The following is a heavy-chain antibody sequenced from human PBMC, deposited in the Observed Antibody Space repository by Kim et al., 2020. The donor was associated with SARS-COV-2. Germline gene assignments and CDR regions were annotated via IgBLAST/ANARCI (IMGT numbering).Heavy chain of an antibody. CDR1: GYTFTDYY. D-gene: IGHD6-13*01. J-gene: IGHJ4*02. V-gene: IGHV1-46*01. CDR2: IVPSGGST. Sequence: ASVKVSCKASGYTFTDYYMHWVRQAPGQGLEWMGLIVPSGGSTAYAQKFQGRVTMTRDTSTSTVYMELSSLRSEDTAVYYCARLVFQGSTWYAPLYWGQGTLVTVSS. CDR3: ARLVFQGSTWYAPLY.